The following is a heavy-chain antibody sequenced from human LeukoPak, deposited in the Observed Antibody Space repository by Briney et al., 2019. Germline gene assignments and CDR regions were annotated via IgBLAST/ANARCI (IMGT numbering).Heavy chain of an antibody. CDR3: ARRQALNFDY. Sequence: PSETLSLTCTVSGGSISSYYWSWIRQPPGKGLEWIGYIYYSGSTNYNPSLKSQVTISVDTSKNQFSLKLSSVTAADTAVYYCARRQALNFDYWGQGTLVTVSS. V-gene: IGHV4-59*08. D-gene: IGHD6-19*01. CDR1: GGSISSYY. J-gene: IGHJ4*02. CDR2: IYYSGST.